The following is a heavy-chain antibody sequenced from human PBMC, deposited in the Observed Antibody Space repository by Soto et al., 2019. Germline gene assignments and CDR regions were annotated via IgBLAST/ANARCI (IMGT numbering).Heavy chain of an antibody. D-gene: IGHD6-19*01. CDR1: GFTFSSYA. CDR3: AKDLPHIAVAGTGTGY. V-gene: IGHV3-23*01. CDR2: SSGSGGST. J-gene: IGHJ4*02. Sequence: GGSLSLSCAASGFTFSSYAMSWVRQAPGKGREWVSASSGSGGSTYYADSVKGRFTISRDNSKNTLYLQMNSLRAEDTAVYYCAKDLPHIAVAGTGTGYWGQGTLVTVSS.